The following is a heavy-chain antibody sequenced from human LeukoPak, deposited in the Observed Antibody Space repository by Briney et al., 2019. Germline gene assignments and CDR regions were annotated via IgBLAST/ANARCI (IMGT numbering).Heavy chain of an antibody. D-gene: IGHD5-12*01. CDR3: ASKLNIMTTIPNWFDP. CDR1: GGSFSGYY. V-gene: IGHV4-34*01. J-gene: IGHJ5*02. CDR2: INASGST. Sequence: PSETLSLTCAVYGGSFSGYYGSWIRQPPGRGQERIFEINASGSTNYNPSLKSRVTISLDKSKNQFSLKLSSVTAADTAVYYCASKLNIMTTIPNWFDPWGQGTLVTVSS.